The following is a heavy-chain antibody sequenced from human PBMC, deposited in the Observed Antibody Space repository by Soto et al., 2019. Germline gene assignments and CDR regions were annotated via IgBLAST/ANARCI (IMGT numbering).Heavy chain of an antibody. J-gene: IGHJ6*02. CDR3: ATSSVYSGYERYGMDV. D-gene: IGHD5-12*01. CDR1: GGTFSSYA. V-gene: IGHV1-69*13. Sequence: ASVKVSCKASGGTFSSYALSWVRQAPGQGLEWMGGIIPIFGTANYAQKFQGRVTITADESTSTAYMELSSLRSEDTAVYYCATSSVYSGYERYGMDVWGQGTTVTVSS. CDR2: IIPIFGTA.